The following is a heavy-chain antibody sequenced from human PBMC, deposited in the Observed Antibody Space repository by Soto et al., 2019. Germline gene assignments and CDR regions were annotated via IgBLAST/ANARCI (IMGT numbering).Heavy chain of an antibody. CDR1: GGSFSGYY. V-gene: IGHV4-34*01. J-gene: IGHJ3*02. CDR2: INHSGST. CDR3: ARGSRTRNAFDI. Sequence: PSETLSLTCAVYGGSFSGYYWSWIRQPPGKGLEWIGEINHSGSTNYNPSLKSRATISVDTSKNQFSLKLSSVTAADTAVYYCARGSRTRNAFDIWGQGTMVTVSS. D-gene: IGHD2-2*01.